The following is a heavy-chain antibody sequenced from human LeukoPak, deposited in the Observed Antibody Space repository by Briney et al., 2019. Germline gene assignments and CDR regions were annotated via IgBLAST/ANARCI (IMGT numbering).Heavy chain of an antibody. Sequence: SETLSLTCTVSGGSISSGDYYWSWLRQPPGTGREWVGYIYYSGSTYYNPSLKSRVTISVDTSKNQFSLKLSSVTAADTAVYYCAYYDFWSGDPAFDIWGQGTMVTVSS. CDR2: IYYSGST. CDR1: GGSISSGDYY. V-gene: IGHV4-30-4*08. D-gene: IGHD3-3*01. J-gene: IGHJ3*02. CDR3: AYYDFWSGDPAFDI.